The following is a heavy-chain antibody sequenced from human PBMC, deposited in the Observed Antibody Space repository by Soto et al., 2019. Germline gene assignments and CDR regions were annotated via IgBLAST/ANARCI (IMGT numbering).Heavy chain of an antibody. CDR3: ASRHCSGGSCYPFDY. D-gene: IGHD2-15*01. Sequence: EVQLLESGGGLVQPGGSLILSCAASGFTFSSYAMSWVRQAPGKGLEWVSAISGSGGSTYYADSVKGRFTISRDNSKNTLYLQMNSLRAEDTAVYYCASRHCSGGSCYPFDYWGQGTLVTVSS. V-gene: IGHV3-23*01. CDR2: ISGSGGST. CDR1: GFTFSSYA. J-gene: IGHJ4*02.